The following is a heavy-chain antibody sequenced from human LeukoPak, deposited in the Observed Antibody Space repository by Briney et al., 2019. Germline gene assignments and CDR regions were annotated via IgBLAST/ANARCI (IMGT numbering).Heavy chain of an antibody. V-gene: IGHV1-69*05. Sequence: SVKVSCKASGGTFSSYAISWVPQAPGQGLEWIGGIIPIFGTANYAQKFQGRVTITTDGSTSTAYMELSSLRSEDTGVYDCARAKGGSSWYGGGFDYWGQGTLVTVSS. CDR2: IIPIFGTA. CDR3: ARAKGGSSWYGGGFDY. J-gene: IGHJ4*02. D-gene: IGHD6-13*01. CDR1: GGTFSSYA.